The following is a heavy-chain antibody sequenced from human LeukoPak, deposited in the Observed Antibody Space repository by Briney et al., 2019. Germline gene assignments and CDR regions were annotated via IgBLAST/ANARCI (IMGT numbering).Heavy chain of an antibody. CDR3: AKAPVTSCRGAYCYPFDS. Sequence: GGSLRLSCVVSGFSFSSYGMNWVRQAPGKGLEWLSIISGSGSSTFYADSVKGRFTISRDNSKNTLYLQLNSLRAEDTAVYFCAKAPVTSCRGAYCYPFDSWGQGTLVTVSS. CDR2: ISGSGSST. V-gene: IGHV3-23*01. J-gene: IGHJ4*02. CDR1: GFSFSSYG. D-gene: IGHD2-21*01.